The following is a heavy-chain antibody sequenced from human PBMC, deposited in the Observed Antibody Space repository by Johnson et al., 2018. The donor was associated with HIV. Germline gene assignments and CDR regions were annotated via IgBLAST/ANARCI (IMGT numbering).Heavy chain of an antibody. V-gene: IGHV3-7*03. CDR1: GFTFSTYA. Sequence: VQLVESGGGVVQPERSLRLSCAASGFTFSTYAMHWVRQAPGKGLEWVANIKEDGSEEYYVDSLKGRFTISRDNAKNSLYLQMNSLRAEDTAVYYCVRDLPIAPAGPNDAFDLWGHGTMVTVSS. D-gene: IGHD2-2*01. J-gene: IGHJ3*01. CDR2: IKEDGSEE. CDR3: VRDLPIAPAGPNDAFDL.